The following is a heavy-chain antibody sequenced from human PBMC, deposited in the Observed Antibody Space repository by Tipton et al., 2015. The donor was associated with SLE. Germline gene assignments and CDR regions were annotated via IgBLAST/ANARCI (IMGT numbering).Heavy chain of an antibody. V-gene: IGHV3-30*04. CDR3: ARDSSPPYYYYFMDV. J-gene: IGHJ6*03. Sequence: SLRLSCAASGFTFSTYAMHWVRQAPGKGLEWVAVISYDGSNKYYADSVKGRFTISRDNSKNSLYLQMNSLRAEDTAVYYCARDSSPPYYYYFMDVWGKGTTVTVSS. CDR2: ISYDGSNK. D-gene: IGHD6-6*01. CDR1: GFTFSTYA.